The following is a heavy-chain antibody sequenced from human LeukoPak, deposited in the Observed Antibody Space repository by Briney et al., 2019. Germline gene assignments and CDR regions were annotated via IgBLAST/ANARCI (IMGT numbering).Heavy chain of an antibody. CDR2: MNPNSGNT. V-gene: IGHV1-8*01. CDR1: GYTFTSYD. Sequence: ASVKVSCEASGYTFTSYDINWVRQATGQGLEWMGWMNPNSGNTGYAQKFQGRVTMTRNTSISTAYMELSSLRSEDTAVYYCARKFWSGYYPYYYYGMDVWGQGTTVTVSS. CDR3: ARKFWSGYYPYYYYGMDV. J-gene: IGHJ6*02. D-gene: IGHD3-3*01.